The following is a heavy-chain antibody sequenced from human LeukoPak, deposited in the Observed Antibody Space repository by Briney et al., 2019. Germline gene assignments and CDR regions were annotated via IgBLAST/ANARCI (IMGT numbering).Heavy chain of an antibody. Sequence: GGSLRLSCAASGFTFNSYAMSWVRQAPGKGLEWVSAISGSGGSTYYADSVKGRFTISRDNSKNTLYLQMNSLRAEDTAVYYCAKLTVRRIVVVTALDYWGQGTLVTVSS. V-gene: IGHV3-23*01. CDR2: ISGSGGST. CDR1: GFTFNSYA. D-gene: IGHD2-21*02. CDR3: AKLTVRRIVVVTALDY. J-gene: IGHJ4*02.